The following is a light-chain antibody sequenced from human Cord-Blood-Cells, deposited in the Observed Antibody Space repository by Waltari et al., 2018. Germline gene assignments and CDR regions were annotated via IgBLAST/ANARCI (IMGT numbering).Light chain of an antibody. CDR2: EGS. V-gene: IGLV2-23*01. Sequence: QSALTQPASGSGSPGPSITISCTGTSSDVGSYNRVSWYQQHPCKAPKLMIYEGSKRPSGVSNRFSGSKSGNMASLTISGLQAEDEADYYCCSYAGRVFGGGTKLTVL. CDR1: SSDVGSYNR. CDR3: CSYAGRV. J-gene: IGLJ2*01.